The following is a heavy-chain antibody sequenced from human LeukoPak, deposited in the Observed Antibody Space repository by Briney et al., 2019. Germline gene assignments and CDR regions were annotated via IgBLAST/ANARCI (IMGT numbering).Heavy chain of an antibody. Sequence: GGSLRLSCAASGFTFSSYSMNWVRQAPGKGLEWVSSISSSSTYIYYADPVKGRFTVSRDNAKNSLYLQMNSLRAEDTAVYYCARGDGDFDYWGQGTLVTVSS. J-gene: IGHJ4*02. CDR3: ARGDGDFDY. CDR1: GFTFSSYS. V-gene: IGHV3-21*01. D-gene: IGHD2-21*01. CDR2: ISSSSTYI.